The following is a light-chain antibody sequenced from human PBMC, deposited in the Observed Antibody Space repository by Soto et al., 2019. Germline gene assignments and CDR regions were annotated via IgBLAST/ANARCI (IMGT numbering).Light chain of an antibody. CDR2: EVS. J-gene: IGLJ1*01. CDR3: SSYTSSSTPAWV. Sequence: QSALTQPASVSGSPGQSITISCTGTSSDVGGYNYVSWYQQHPGKAPKLMIYEVSNRPSGVSNRFSGSKSGNTASLTTSGLQAEDEADYYCSSYTSSSTPAWVFGTGTKLTVL. V-gene: IGLV2-14*01. CDR1: SSDVGGYNY.